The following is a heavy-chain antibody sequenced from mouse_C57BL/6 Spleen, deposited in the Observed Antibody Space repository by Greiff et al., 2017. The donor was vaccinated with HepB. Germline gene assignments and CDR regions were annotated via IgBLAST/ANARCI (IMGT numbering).Heavy chain of an antibody. Sequence: EVKVEESEGGLVQPGSSMKLSCTASGFTFSDYYMAWVRQVPEKGLEWVANINYDGSSTYYLDSLKSRFIISRDNAKNILYLQMSSLKSEDTATYYCARADYDYDGAWFAYWGQGTLVTVSA. CDR2: INYDGSST. J-gene: IGHJ3*01. CDR1: GFTFSDYY. D-gene: IGHD2-4*01. CDR3: ARADYDYDGAWFAY. V-gene: IGHV5-16*01.